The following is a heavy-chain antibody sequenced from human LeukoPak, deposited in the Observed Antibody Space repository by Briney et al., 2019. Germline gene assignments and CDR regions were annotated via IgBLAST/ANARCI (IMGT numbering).Heavy chain of an antibody. D-gene: IGHD2-21*01. CDR3: ARLGDYYYYGMAV. Sequence: SETLSLTCSVSGGSLSSYYWSWIRQPPGKGLEWIGYIYYSGSTNYNPSLTSRVTISVDTSKNQFSLKLSSVTAADTAVYYCARLGDYYYYGMAVWGQETTVTVSS. J-gene: IGHJ6*02. CDR2: IYYSGST. V-gene: IGHV4-59*08. CDR1: GGSLSSYY.